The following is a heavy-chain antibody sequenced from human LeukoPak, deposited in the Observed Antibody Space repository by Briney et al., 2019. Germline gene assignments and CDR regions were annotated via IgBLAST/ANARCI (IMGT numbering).Heavy chain of an antibody. D-gene: IGHD3-22*01. V-gene: IGHV3-15*07. J-gene: IGHJ5*02. Sequence: PGGSLRLSCATSGFTFSNAWMNWVRQAPGKGLEWVGRIRSNSDGGTIDYAAPVKGRFTLSRDDSKTTLYLQMNSLQTEDTAVYYCATDFYDSTWGQGTLVTVSS. CDR2: IRSNSDGGTI. CDR1: GFTFSNAW. CDR3: ATDFYDST.